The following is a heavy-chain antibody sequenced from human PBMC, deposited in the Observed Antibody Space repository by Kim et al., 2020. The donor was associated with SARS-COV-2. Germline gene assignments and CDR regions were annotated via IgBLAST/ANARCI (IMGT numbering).Heavy chain of an antibody. J-gene: IGHJ4*02. CDR1: GYSFTSYW. D-gene: IGHD2-2*01. CDR2: IYPGDSDT. CDR3: ARHWADEYQLPLHFDY. V-gene: IGHV5-51*01. Sequence: GESLKISCKGSGYSFTSYWIGWVRQMPGKGLEWMGIIYPGDSDTRYSLSFQGQVTISADKAISTAYLQCSSLKASYTSMYYCARHWADEYQLPLHFDYWVQGTLVTVSS.